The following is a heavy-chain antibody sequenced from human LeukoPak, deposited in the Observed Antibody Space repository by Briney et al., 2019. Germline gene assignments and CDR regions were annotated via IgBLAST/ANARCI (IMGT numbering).Heavy chain of an antibody. CDR2: ISTGGGST. CDR1: GFTSSFYA. V-gene: IGHV3-23*01. J-gene: IGHJ5*02. D-gene: IGHD2-15*01. Sequence: PGGSLRLSCAASGFTSSFYAMSWVRQAPGKGLEWVSGISTGGGSTYYADSVKGRFTISRDNSKNTLYLQMNSLRAEDTAVYYCAKEVVATGRWFDPWGQGTLVTVSS. CDR3: AKEVVATGRWFDP.